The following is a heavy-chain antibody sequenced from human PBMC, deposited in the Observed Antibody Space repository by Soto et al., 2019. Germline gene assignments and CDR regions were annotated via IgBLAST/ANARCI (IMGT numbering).Heavy chain of an antibody. CDR3: ARDRVPRDGYNWGYYYGMDV. J-gene: IGHJ6*02. V-gene: IGHV3-30-3*01. CDR1: GFTFSSYA. CDR2: ISYDGSNR. D-gene: IGHD5-12*01. Sequence: GGSLRLSCAASGFTFSSYAMHWVRQAPGKGLEWVAVISYDGSNRYYADSVKGRFTISRDNSKNTLYLQMNSLRAEDTAVYYCARDRVPRDGYNWGYYYGMDVWGQGTTVTVSS.